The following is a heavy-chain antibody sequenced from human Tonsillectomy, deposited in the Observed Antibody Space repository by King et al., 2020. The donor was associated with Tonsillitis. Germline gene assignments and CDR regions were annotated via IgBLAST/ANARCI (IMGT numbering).Heavy chain of an antibody. J-gene: IGHJ5*02. CDR2: IHISGST. V-gene: IGHV4-61*02. Sequence: QLQESGPGLVKPSQTLSLTCTVSGGSIRSGSYYWSWIRPPAGKGLEWIGRIHISGSTNYNPSLKSRVTMSVDTSKNQFSLNLSSVTAADTAVYYCARDVYLGYCSSTSCEYWFDPWGQGTLVTVSS. D-gene: IGHD2-2*01. CDR3: ARDVYLGYCSSTSCEYWFDP. CDR1: GGSIRSGSYY.